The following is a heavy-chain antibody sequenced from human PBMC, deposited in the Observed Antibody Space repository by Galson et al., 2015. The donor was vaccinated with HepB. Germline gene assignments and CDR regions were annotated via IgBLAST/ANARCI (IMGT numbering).Heavy chain of an antibody. D-gene: IGHD3-3*01. V-gene: IGHV3-30-3*01. Sequence: SLRLSCAASGFTFSSYAMHWVRQAPGKGLEWVAVISYDGCNKYYADSVKGRFTISRDNSKNTLYLQMNSLRAEDTAVYYCARDLYDFWSGYAFDIWGQGTMVTVSS. J-gene: IGHJ3*02. CDR2: ISYDGCNK. CDR3: ARDLYDFWSGYAFDI. CDR1: GFTFSSYA.